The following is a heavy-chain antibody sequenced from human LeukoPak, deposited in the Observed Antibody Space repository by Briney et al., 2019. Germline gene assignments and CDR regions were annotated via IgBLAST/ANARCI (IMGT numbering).Heavy chain of an antibody. V-gene: IGHV4-38-2*02. CDR3: ARDRHEPGP. CDR2: IYHSGIT. CDR1: GYSISSGYY. Sequence: SETLSLTCTVSGYSISSGYYWGWIRQPPGKGLEWIGSIYHSGITYYNPSLKSRVTISADTPKNQFSLKLSSVTAADTAMYYCARDRHEPGPWGPGTMVTVSS. J-gene: IGHJ3*01.